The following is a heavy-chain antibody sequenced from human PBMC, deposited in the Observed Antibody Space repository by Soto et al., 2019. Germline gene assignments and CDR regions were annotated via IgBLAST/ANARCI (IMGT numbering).Heavy chain of an antibody. CDR3: AREVASYGRSGFFDY. CDR2: ISYDGNNK. Sequence: GGSLRLSCAGSGFIFSNSAFHWVRQAPGKGLEWVALISYDGNNKYYADSVKGRFTISRDNSKNTLYLQMHSLRADDTAVYYCAREVASYGRSGFFDYWGQGALVTVSS. J-gene: IGHJ4*02. CDR1: GFIFSNSA. D-gene: IGHD3-22*01. V-gene: IGHV3-30-3*01.